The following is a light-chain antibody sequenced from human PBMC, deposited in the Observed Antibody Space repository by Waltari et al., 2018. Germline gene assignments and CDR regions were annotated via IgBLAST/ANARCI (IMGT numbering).Light chain of an antibody. CDR1: TTNIGSNS. CDR2: RKD. CDR3: AACDDSLRGFIM. V-gene: IGLV1-47*01. J-gene: IGLJ3*02. Sequence: QSVLTQPPSASGTPGQRVTISCSGSTTNIGSNSVHWYQQLPGAAPTLLIYRKDQRPSGVPDRFAGSKTGTSASLAISGLRSEEEADYYCAACDDSLRGFIMCGGGTKLTVL.